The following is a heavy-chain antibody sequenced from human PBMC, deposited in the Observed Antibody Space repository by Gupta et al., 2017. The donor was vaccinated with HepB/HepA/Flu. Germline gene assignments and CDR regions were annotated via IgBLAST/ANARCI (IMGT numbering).Heavy chain of an antibody. CDR3: AKDLHFWSAMDV. CDR1: GPTLTGTA. V-gene: IGHV3-23*01. Sequence: EVHLLQSGGGLVQPGGSLSLSCAASGPTLTGTALSLVRQAPGKGLEWVSGIGSDMRTHYADSVKGRFTISRDNSQNTVSLEMNSLRAEDTAVYYCAKDLHFWSAMDVWGEGTTVTVSS. D-gene: IGHD3-3*02. J-gene: IGHJ6*03. CDR2: IGSDMRT.